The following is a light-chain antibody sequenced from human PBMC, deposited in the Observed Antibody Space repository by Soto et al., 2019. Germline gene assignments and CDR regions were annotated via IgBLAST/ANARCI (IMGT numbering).Light chain of an antibody. CDR1: SSDVGGYDY. Sequence: SALPQPRSGCGSPGQSVTLSCTGTSSDVGGYDYVSWYQQHPGKAPKLMIYEVTKRPSGVPDRFSGSKSGNTASLTVSGLQAEDEADYYRSSYAGSNNLKVFGTGTKVTVL. CDR2: EVT. J-gene: IGLJ1*01. V-gene: IGLV2-8*01. CDR3: SSYAGSNNLKV.